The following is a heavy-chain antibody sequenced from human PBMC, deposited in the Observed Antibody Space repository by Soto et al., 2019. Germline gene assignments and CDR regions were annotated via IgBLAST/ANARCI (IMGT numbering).Heavy chain of an antibody. CDR3: ARDLSAYCSGSPNWFDP. CDR1: GGSIISDGYY. V-gene: IGHV4-31*03. J-gene: IGHJ5*02. D-gene: IGHD3-10*01. Sequence: SETLSLTCTVSGGSIISDGYYWILIRQHPGKGLEWIGYIYYSGSTYYNPSLKSRVTISVDTSKNQFSLKLSSVTAADTAVYYCARDLSAYCSGSPNWFDPWGQGTLVTVSS. CDR2: IYYSGST.